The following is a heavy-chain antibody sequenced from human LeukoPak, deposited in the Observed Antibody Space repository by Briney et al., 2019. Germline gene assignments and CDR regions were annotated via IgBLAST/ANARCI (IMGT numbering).Heavy chain of an antibody. Sequence: GSSVKVSCKASGGTFSSYAISWVRQAPGQGLEWMGGLIPIFGTAKYAQKLQDRVTVTTDESTNTAYLELGSLRFEDTAVYYCAVGPVGYFYYYMDVWGNGTTVTVSS. D-gene: IGHD1-26*01. CDR3: AVGPVGYFYYYMDV. V-gene: IGHV1-69*05. CDR1: GGTFSSYA. J-gene: IGHJ6*03. CDR2: LIPIFGTA.